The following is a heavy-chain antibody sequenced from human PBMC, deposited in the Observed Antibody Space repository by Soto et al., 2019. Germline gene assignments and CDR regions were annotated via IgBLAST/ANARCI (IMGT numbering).Heavy chain of an antibody. J-gene: IGHJ6*02. CDR3: ARDGSSGWYSHYGMDV. D-gene: IGHD6-19*01. V-gene: IGHV4-4*07. Sequence: SETLSLTCTVSGGSISSYYWSWIRQPAGKGLEWIGRIYTSGSTNYNPSLKSRVTMSVDTSKNQFSLKLSSVTAADTAVYYCARDGSSGWYSHYGMDVWGQVTTVTVSS. CDR2: IYTSGST. CDR1: GGSISSYY.